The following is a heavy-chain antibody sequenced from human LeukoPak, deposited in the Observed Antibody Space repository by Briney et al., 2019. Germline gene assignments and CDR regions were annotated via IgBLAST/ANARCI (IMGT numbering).Heavy chain of an antibody. CDR3: AKFIAAAGTVDFDY. J-gene: IGHJ4*02. CDR1: GFTFSSYG. Sequence: GRSLRLSCAASGFTFSSYGMHWVRQAPGKGLEWVAVISYDGSNKYYADSVKGRFTISRDNSKNTLYLQTNSLRAEDTAVYYYAKFIAAAGTVDFDYWGQGTLATVSS. V-gene: IGHV3-30*18. D-gene: IGHD6-13*01. CDR2: ISYDGSNK.